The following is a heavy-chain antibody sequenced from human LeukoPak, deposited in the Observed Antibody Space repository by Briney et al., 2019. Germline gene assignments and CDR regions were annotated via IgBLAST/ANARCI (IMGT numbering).Heavy chain of an antibody. V-gene: IGHV3-66*02. CDR2: IYSGGST. Sequence: GGSLRLSCAASGFTVSSNYMSWVRQAPGKGLEWVSVIYSGGSTYYADPVKGRFTISRDNSKNTLYLQMNSLRAEDTAVYYCAREDIVATIARYYYYGMDVWGQGTTVTVSS. CDR1: GFTVSSNY. D-gene: IGHD5-12*01. J-gene: IGHJ6*02. CDR3: AREDIVATIARYYYYGMDV.